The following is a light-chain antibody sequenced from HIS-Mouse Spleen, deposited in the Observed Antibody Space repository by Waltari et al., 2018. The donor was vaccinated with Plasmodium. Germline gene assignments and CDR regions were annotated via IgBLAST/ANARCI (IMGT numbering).Light chain of an antibody. CDR3: QAWDSSTVV. CDR1: KLGDKY. Sequence: SYELTQPPSVSVSPGQTASITCSGDKLGDKYACWFQQKPGKSPVLVLYQGSKRPSGIPERFSGSNSGNTATLTISGTQAMDEADYYCQAWDSSTVVFGGGTKLTVL. V-gene: IGLV3-1*01. J-gene: IGLJ2*01. CDR2: QGS.